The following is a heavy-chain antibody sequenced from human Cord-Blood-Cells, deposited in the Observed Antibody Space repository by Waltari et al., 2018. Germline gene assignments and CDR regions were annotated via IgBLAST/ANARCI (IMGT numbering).Heavy chain of an antibody. CDR1: GFTFRSYW. D-gene: IGHD3-22*01. CDR2: IKQDGREK. CDR3: ARDPDSSGYPYYFDY. Sequence: EVQLVESGGGLVQPGGSLRLSCAAPGFTFRSYWMSWVRQAPGKGLEWVANIKQDGREKDYVDSVKGRFTISRDNAKTSLYLQMNSLRAEDTAVYYCARDPDSSGYPYYFDYWGQGTLVTVSS. J-gene: IGHJ4*02. V-gene: IGHV3-7*01.